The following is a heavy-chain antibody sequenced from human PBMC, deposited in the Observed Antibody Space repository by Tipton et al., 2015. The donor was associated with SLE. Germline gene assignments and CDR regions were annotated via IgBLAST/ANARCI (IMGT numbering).Heavy chain of an antibody. CDR2: MNPNSGNT. J-gene: IGHJ6*02. Sequence: QSGAEVKKPGASVKVSCKASGYTFTTYDINWVRQATGQGLEWMGWMNPNSGNTGYAQKLQGRVTMTRNTSMSTAYMELNSLRTEDTAVYYCARSRDSEFYYYYGLDVWGHGTTVTVSS. CDR3: ARSRDSEFYYYYGLDV. CDR1: GYTFTTYD. D-gene: IGHD5-24*01. V-gene: IGHV1-8*01.